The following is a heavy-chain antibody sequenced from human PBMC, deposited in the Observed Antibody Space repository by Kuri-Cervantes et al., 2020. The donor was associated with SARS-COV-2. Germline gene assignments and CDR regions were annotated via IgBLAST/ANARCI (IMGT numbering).Heavy chain of an antibody. J-gene: IGHJ4*02. CDR1: GFTFSSYS. CDR2: ISSSSSYI. V-gene: IGHV3-21*01. D-gene: IGHD3-22*01. CDR3: ARAAEDSSGYYYGVYDY. Sequence: GGSLRLSCAASGFTFSSYSMNWVRQAPGKGLEWVSSISSSSSYIYYADSVKGRFTISRDNAKNSLYLQMNSLRAEDTAVYYCARAAEDSSGYYYGVYDYWGQGTLVTVSS.